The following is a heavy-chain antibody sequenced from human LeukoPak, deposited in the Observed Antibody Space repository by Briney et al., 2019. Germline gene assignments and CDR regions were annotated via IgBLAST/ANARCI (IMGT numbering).Heavy chain of an antibody. CDR1: GDSVSSGGYS. V-gene: IGHV4-30-2*05. J-gene: IGHJ4*02. Sequence: PSQTLSLTCTVSGDSVSSGGYSWSWIRQPPGKGLEWLGYFYYSGSTYYNPSLKSRVTISVDTSKNQFSLKLSSVTAADTAVYYCARRLLWFGELSHFDYWGQGTLVIVSS. CDR3: ARRLLWFGELSHFDY. CDR2: FYYSGST. D-gene: IGHD3-10*01.